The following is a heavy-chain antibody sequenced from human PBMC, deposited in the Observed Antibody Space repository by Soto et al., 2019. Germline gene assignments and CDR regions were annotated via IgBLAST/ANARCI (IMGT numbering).Heavy chain of an antibody. Sequence: GGSLRLSCAASGVTLSSYGMNWVRQAPGKGLEWVAVIWYDGSNKYYADSVKGRFTISRDNSKNTLYLQMNSLRAEGTAVYYCARDQSFAALTSYYYYGMDVWGQGTTVTVSS. V-gene: IGHV3-33*08. CDR2: IWYDGSNK. CDR1: GVTLSSYG. J-gene: IGHJ6*02. CDR3: ARDQSFAALTSYYYYGMDV. D-gene: IGHD6-6*01.